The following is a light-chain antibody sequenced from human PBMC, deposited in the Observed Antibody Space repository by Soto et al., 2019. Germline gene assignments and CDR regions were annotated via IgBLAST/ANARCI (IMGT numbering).Light chain of an antibody. V-gene: IGKV1-39*01. Sequence: DIQMTQSPSSLSASVGDRVTITCRASQSISTYLNWYQQKPGKAPKLLIFAASSVQSGVPSSFSGSGSGTHFTLTISSLQPEDFATYYCQQSYSTPFTFGPGTKVDIK. J-gene: IGKJ3*01. CDR3: QQSYSTPFT. CDR1: QSISTY. CDR2: AAS.